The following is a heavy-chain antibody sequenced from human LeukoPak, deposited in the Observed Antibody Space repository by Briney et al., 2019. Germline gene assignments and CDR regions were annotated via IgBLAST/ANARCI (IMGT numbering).Heavy chain of an antibody. CDR2: IRSTANGYAT. V-gene: IGHV3-73*01. CDR1: GFTFSGSA. Sequence: GGSLRLSCAASGFTFSGSALHWVRQASGKGLEWVGRIRSTANGYATAYAASVKGRFTISRDNSKNTLYLQMNSLRAEDTAVYYCAKDTVKVTTIRRVPHYMDVWGKGTTVTISS. J-gene: IGHJ6*03. D-gene: IGHD5-12*01. CDR3: AKDTVKVTTIRRVPHYMDV.